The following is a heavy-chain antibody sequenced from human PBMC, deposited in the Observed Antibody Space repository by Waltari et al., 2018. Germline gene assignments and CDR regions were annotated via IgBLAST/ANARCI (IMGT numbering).Heavy chain of an antibody. Sequence: EVQLVESGGGLVQPGRSLRLSCAASGFTFDDYAMHWVRQAPGKGLEWVSGISWNSGSRGYADSVKGRFTISRDNAKNSLYLQMNSLRAEDMALYYCAKAQGAIYGGFDYWGQGTLVTVSS. D-gene: IGHD3-9*01. CDR3: AKAQGAIYGGFDY. V-gene: IGHV3-9*03. CDR1: GFTFDDYA. J-gene: IGHJ4*02. CDR2: ISWNSGSR.